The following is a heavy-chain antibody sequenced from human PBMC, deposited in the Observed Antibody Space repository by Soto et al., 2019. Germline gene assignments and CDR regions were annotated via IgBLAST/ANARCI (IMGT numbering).Heavy chain of an antibody. D-gene: IGHD3-16*01. CDR2: IRTSGSTM. Sequence: QVQLVESGGGLVQPGGSLRLSCAASGFTFSDYYMSWIRQAPGRGLQWVSYIRTSGSTMYYADSVKGRFTVSRDNAKNSLYLRMNRLRAEDTAVYYCARGLWNFDLWGRGTLVTVSS. CDR3: ARGLWNFDL. J-gene: IGHJ2*01. CDR1: GFTFSDYY. V-gene: IGHV3-11*01.